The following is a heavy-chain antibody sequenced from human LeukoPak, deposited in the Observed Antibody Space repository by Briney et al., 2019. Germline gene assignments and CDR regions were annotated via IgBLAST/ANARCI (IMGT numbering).Heavy chain of an antibody. J-gene: IGHJ6*02. CDR2: ISVRSDAI. CDR1: GFTFNSYH. D-gene: IGHD3-10*01. Sequence: QPGGSLRLSCAASGFTFNSYHMNWVRQAPGKGLEWVSYISVRSDAIYYADSVKGRFTISRDNARHSLYLQMNSLRDEDTAAYYCARDSGGGYAMDVWGQGTTVTVSS. CDR3: ARDSGGGYAMDV. V-gene: IGHV3-48*02.